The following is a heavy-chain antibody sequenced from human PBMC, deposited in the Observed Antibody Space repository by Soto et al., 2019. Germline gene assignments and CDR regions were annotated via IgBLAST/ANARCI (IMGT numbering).Heavy chain of an antibody. CDR3: ARTKREYSGYDPSLDAFDI. V-gene: IGHV5-51*01. CDR2: IYPGDSDT. Sequence: GESLKISCKGSGYSFTSYWIGWVRQMPGKGLEWMGIIYPGDSDTRYSPSFQGQVTISADKSISTAYLQWSSLKASDTAMYYCARTKREYSGYDPSLDAFDIWGQGTMVTVSS. CDR1: GYSFTSYW. J-gene: IGHJ3*02. D-gene: IGHD5-12*01.